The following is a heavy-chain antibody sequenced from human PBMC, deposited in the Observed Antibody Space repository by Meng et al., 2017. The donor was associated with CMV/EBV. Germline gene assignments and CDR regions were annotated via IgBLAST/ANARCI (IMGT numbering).Heavy chain of an antibody. V-gene: IGHV3-30*02. Sequence: GESLKISCAASGFTFSSYGMHWVRQAPGKGLEWVAFIRYDGSNKYYADSVKGRFTISRDNSKNTLYLQMNSLGAEDTDVYYCANEAHRGDTAMATFDYWGQGTLVTVSS. CDR3: ANEAHRGDTAMATFDY. D-gene: IGHD5-18*01. CDR2: IRYDGSNK. J-gene: IGHJ4*02. CDR1: GFTFSSYG.